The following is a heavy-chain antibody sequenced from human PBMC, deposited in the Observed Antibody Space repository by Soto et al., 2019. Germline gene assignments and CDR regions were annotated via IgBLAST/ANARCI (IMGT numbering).Heavy chain of an antibody. CDR3: ARGPGGTDGHADY. V-gene: IGHV1-3*01. D-gene: IGHD2-15*01. CDR2: INAGTGNT. Sequence: QVQLVQSGAEVKKPGASVKVSCKPSGYTFTMYAMHWVRQAPGQRLECMGWINAGTGNTKYTQKFQGRVTITRDTAAITAYMALSSLRSEDRAVLCCARGPGGTDGHADYWSQGTLVTAS. CDR1: GYTFTMYA. J-gene: IGHJ4*02.